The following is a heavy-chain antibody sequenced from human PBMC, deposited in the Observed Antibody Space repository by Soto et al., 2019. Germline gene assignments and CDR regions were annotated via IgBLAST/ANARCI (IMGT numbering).Heavy chain of an antibody. D-gene: IGHD3-22*01. CDR3: ARWAYYYDRSGSYYYGMDV. Sequence: TSETLSLTCTVSGGSISSYYWSWIRQPPGKGLELIGYIYYSGSTNYNPSLKSRVTISVDTSKNQFSLKLSSVTAADTAVYYCARWAYYYDRSGSYYYGMDVWGQGTTIT. J-gene: IGHJ6*02. V-gene: IGHV4-59*01. CDR2: IYYSGST. CDR1: GGSISSYY.